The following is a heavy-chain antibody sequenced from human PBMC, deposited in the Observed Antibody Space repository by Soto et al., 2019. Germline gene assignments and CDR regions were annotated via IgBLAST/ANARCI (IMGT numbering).Heavy chain of an antibody. J-gene: IGHJ4*02. V-gene: IGHV4-30-2*01. D-gene: IGHD3-10*01. Sequence: SETLSLTCAVSGGSITSGGYSWSWIRQPPGKGLEWIGYIYHSGSTYYNPSLKSRVTISVDRSKNQFSLKLSSVTAADTAVYYCASEVRGAPHYWGQGTLVTVSS. CDR3: ASEVRGAPHY. CDR2: IYHSGST. CDR1: GGSITSGGYS.